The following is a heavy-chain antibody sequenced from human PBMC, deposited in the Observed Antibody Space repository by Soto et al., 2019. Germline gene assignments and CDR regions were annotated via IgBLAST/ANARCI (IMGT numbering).Heavy chain of an antibody. D-gene: IGHD2-15*01. Sequence: QVQLQESGPGLVKPSQTLSLTCTVSGGSISRGGYYWSWIRQHPGKGLEWIGYIYYSGSTYYNPSLKSGVTISVDTSKNQFSLKLSSVTAADTGVYYCAGYCSGGSCYTAQSAYWGQGTLVTVSS. J-gene: IGHJ4*02. CDR1: GGSISRGGYY. CDR3: AGYCSGGSCYTAQSAY. V-gene: IGHV4-31*03. CDR2: IYYSGST.